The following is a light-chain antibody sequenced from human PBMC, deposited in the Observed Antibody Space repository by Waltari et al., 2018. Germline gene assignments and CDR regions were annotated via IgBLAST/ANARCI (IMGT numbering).Light chain of an antibody. V-gene: IGKV3-20*01. Sequence: EIVLMQSPGTLSLSPGERATLSCGASQGVGKYLAWYQQRPGQAPRLLLYHASIRATGIPDRFSGSGSGTDFSLTISRLEPEDFAVYYCQKYDFLPATFGQGTTVEIK. CDR1: QGVGKY. J-gene: IGKJ1*01. CDR3: QKYDFLPAT. CDR2: HAS.